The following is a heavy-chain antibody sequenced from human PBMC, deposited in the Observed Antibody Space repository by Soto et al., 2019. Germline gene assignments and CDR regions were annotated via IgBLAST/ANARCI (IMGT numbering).Heavy chain of an antibody. CDR1: GYTFTSYA. CDR2: INAGNGNT. CDR3: ARVWLLKGGVPNYFDY. Sequence: QVQLVQSGAEVKKPGASVKVSCKASGYTFTSYAMHWVRQAPGQRLEWMGWINAGNGNTKYSQKFQGRVTITRDTSASTAYMELSSLRSEDTAGYYCARVWLLKGGVPNYFDYWGQGTLVTVSS. D-gene: IGHD3-22*01. V-gene: IGHV1-3*01. J-gene: IGHJ4*02.